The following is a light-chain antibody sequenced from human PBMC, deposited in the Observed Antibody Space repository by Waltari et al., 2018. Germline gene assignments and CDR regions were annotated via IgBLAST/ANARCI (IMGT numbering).Light chain of an antibody. CDR2: DGA. Sequence: IVLTQSPATLSLSPGERATLSCRASQSISSYFAWYQQKPGQAPRLLICDGANRATGIPARFSGSGSKTDFTLTIASLEPEDSAVYYCQQSYNWPRTFGQGTKVEIK. CDR3: QQSYNWPRT. V-gene: IGKV3-11*01. CDR1: QSISSY. J-gene: IGKJ1*01.